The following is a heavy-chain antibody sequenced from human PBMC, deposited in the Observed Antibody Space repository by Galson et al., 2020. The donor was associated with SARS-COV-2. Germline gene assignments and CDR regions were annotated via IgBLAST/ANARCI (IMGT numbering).Heavy chain of an antibody. Sequence: GESLKISCSASGFIFSHYVMHWVRQAPGKGLEYVSALNGNSDTTHYADSVKGRFTISRDNSRNTVYLQMSGLRLEDTAVYYCVKDRSGTWSFEIWGRGTMVTVS. CDR1: GFIFSHYV. CDR3: VKDRSGTWSFEI. V-gene: IGHV3-64D*06. CDR2: LNGNSDTT. D-gene: IGHD1-26*01. J-gene: IGHJ3*02.